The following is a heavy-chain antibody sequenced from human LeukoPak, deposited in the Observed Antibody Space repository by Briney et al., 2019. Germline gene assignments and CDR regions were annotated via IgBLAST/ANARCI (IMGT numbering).Heavy chain of an antibody. CDR3: ARHTPARITMVRGVTTRGFDY. J-gene: IGHJ4*02. CDR1: GCPISSYY. CDR2: IYYSGST. V-gene: IGHV4-59*05. D-gene: IGHD3-10*01. Sequence: SETLSLTCTVSGCPISSYYWSWIRQPAGKGLEWIGSIYYSGSTYYNPSLKSRVTISVDTSKNQFSLKLSSVTAADTAVYYCARHTPARITMVRGVTTRGFDYWGQGTLVTVSS.